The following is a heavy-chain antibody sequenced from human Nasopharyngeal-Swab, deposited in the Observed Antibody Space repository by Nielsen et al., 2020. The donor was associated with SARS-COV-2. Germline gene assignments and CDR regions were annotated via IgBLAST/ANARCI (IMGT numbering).Heavy chain of an antibody. J-gene: IGHJ4*02. V-gene: IGHV3-66*01. CDR2: IYSGGST. CDR1: GFTASSNY. D-gene: IGHD5-18*01. Sequence: GGSLRLSCAASGFTASSNYMSWVRQAPGKGLEWVSVIYSGGSTYYADSVKGRFTISRDNSKNTLYLQMNSLRAEDTAVYYCARDGNGYSYGLLDYWGQGTLVTVSS. CDR3: ARDGNGYSYGLLDY.